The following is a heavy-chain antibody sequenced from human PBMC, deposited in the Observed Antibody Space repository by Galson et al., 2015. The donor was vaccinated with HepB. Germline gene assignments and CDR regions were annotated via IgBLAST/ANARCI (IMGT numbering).Heavy chain of an antibody. D-gene: IGHD2-2*01. CDR3: ARYCSSTSCYQGYYYYYGMDV. Sequence: SLRLSCAASGFTFSSYWMSWVRQAPGKGLEWVANIKQDGSEKYYVDSVKGRFTISRDNAKNSLYLQMNSLRAEDTAVYYCARYCSSTSCYQGYYYYYGMDVWGQGTMVTVSS. V-gene: IGHV3-7*03. J-gene: IGHJ6*02. CDR1: GFTFSSYW. CDR2: IKQDGSEK.